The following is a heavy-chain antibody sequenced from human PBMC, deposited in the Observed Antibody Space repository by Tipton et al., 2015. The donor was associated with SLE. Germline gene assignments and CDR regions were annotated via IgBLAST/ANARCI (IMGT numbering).Heavy chain of an antibody. Sequence: LRLSCSVSGGSISSDDYYWTWIRQHPRKGLEWIGHISYSGSANHNPSLKSRVTISVDRSKNHFSLKLTSVTAADTAVYFCARGGVGGYDYFDHWCQGTLVTVSS. CDR1: GGSISSDDYY. V-gene: IGHV4-31*02. CDR2: ISYSGSA. J-gene: IGHJ4*02. CDR3: ARGGVGGYDYFDH. D-gene: IGHD5-12*01.